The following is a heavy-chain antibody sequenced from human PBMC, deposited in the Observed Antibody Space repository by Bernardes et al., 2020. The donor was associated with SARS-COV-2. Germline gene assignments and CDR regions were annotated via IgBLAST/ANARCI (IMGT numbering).Heavy chain of an antibody. CDR1: GDTFSSYA. Sequence: SVKVSCKASGDTFSSYAISWVRQAPGQGLEWMGGIIPIFGTANYAQKFQGRVTITADESTSTAYMELSSLRSEDTAVYYCARLGYYDSSGNFDYWGQGTLVTVSS. CDR2: IIPIFGTA. V-gene: IGHV1-69*13. J-gene: IGHJ4*02. CDR3: ARLGYYDSSGNFDY. D-gene: IGHD3-22*01.